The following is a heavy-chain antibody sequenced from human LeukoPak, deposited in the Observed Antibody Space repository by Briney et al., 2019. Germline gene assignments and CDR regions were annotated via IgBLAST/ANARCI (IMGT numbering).Heavy chain of an antibody. CDR3: VLYGLGSPH. V-gene: IGHV3-74*01. D-gene: IGHD3-10*01. CDR1: GFSFSIYY. Sequence: GGSLRLSCAASGFSFSIYYMHWVRQAPGKGLVWVSRINSDGTTTVYADSVRGRFTISRDNAKNTLYLRMNGLRAEDTAVYYCVLYGLGSPHWGQGTLATVSS. J-gene: IGHJ4*02. CDR2: INSDGTTT.